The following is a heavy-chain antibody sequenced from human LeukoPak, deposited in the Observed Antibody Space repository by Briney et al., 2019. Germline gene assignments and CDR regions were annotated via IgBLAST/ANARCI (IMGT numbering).Heavy chain of an antibody. CDR2: ISYDGSNK. CDR3: ARDGGIAVAGTLGY. V-gene: IGHV3-30-3*01. Sequence: GGSLRLSCAASGFTFSSYAMHWVRQAPGKGLEWVAVISYDGSNKYYADSVKGRFTISRDNSKNTLYLQMNSLRAEDTAVYYCARDGGIAVAGTLGYWGQGTLVTVSS. J-gene: IGHJ4*02. CDR1: GFTFSSYA. D-gene: IGHD6-19*01.